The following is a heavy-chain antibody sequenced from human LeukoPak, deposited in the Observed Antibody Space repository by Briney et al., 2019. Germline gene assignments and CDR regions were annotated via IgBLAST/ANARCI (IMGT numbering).Heavy chain of an antibody. CDR1: GGSISSGGYY. D-gene: IGHD5-24*01. Sequence: PSQTLSLTCTVSGGSISSGGYYWSWIRQHPGKGLEWIGYIYYSGSTNYNPSLKSRVTISVDTSKNQFSLKLSSVTAADTAVYYCARSGLGEMATSYYFDYWGQGTLVTVSS. J-gene: IGHJ4*02. CDR3: ARSGLGEMATSYYFDY. CDR2: IYYSGST. V-gene: IGHV4-31*03.